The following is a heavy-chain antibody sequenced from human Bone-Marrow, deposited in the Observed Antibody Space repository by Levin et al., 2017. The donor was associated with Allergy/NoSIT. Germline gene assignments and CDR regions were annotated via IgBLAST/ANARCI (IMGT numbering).Heavy chain of an antibody. V-gene: IGHV3-33*01. Sequence: SCAASGFTFSGYVIHWVRQAPGKGLEWVALIWFDGSTTHYADSVKGRFTISRDNSKNTLHLQMNSLRAEDTAVYYCARDAGDDTVGYYFDSWGQGTLVTVSS. D-gene: IGHD3-22*01. CDR2: IWFDGSTT. J-gene: IGHJ4*02. CDR3: ARDAGDDTVGYYFDS. CDR1: GFTFSGYV.